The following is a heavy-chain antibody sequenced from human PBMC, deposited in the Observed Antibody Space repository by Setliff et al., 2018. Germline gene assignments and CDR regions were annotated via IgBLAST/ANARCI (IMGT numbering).Heavy chain of an antibody. D-gene: IGHD6-6*01. CDR1: GGSISSSIYY. CDR2: IYYSGST. V-gene: IGHV4-39*07. Sequence: SETLSLTCTVSGGSISSSIYYWGWIRQPPGKGLEWIGSIYYSGSTYYNPSLKSRVTISVDTSKNLFSLKLSSVTAADTAVYYCARVSQLVVLSLYYYYGMDVRGQGTAVTVSS. J-gene: IGHJ6*02. CDR3: ARVSQLVVLSLYYYYGMDV.